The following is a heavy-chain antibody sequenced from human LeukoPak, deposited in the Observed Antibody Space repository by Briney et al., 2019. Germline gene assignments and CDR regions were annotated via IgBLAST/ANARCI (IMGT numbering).Heavy chain of an antibody. D-gene: IGHD4-23*01. V-gene: IGHV3-15*01. CDR3: TDLDYGGSYFGY. CDR2: IKSKSDGGST. Sequence: GGSLRLSCAASGFTFSNAWMSWVRQAPGKGLEWVGLIKSKSDGGSTDYAAPVKGRFTISRDDSKNTLYLQMNSLKIEDTAMYYCTDLDYGGSYFGYWGQGTLVTVSS. CDR1: GFTFSNAW. J-gene: IGHJ4*02.